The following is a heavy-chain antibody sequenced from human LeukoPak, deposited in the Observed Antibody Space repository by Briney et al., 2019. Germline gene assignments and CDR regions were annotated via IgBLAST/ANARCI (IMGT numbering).Heavy chain of an antibody. D-gene: IGHD3-10*01. V-gene: IGHV4-59*01. CDR3: AKDRRPTVSGGYFDL. Sequence: SETLSLTCTVSGGSISSYYWSWIRQPPGKGLEWIGYIYYSGSTNYNPSLKSRVTISVKTSKNQFSLKLSSVTAADTALYYCAKDRRPTVSGGYFDLWGRGTLVIVSS. J-gene: IGHJ2*01. CDR1: GGSISSYY. CDR2: IYYSGST.